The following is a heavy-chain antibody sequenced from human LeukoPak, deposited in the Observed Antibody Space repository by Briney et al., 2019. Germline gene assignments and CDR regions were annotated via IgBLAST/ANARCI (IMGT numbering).Heavy chain of an antibody. J-gene: IGHJ4*02. CDR2: MSYTGNDI. CDR1: GFTFSTYI. Sequence: GQSLRLSCAASGFTFSTYIMHWVRQSPGKGLEWVAVMSYTGNDISYADSVKGRFTISRDNSKNTLYLQMNSLQTDDTAVYYCATDLRYGNNFFFQHWGQGILVTASS. V-gene: IGHV3-30*04. D-gene: IGHD5-18*01. CDR3: ATDLRYGNNFFFQH.